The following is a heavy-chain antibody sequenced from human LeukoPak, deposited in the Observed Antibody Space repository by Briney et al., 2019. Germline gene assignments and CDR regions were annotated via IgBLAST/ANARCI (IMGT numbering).Heavy chain of an antibody. Sequence: SGPTLVKPTETLTLTCTFSGFSLNTRGVGVGWIRQAPGKALEWLALTSRDDDKRYRPSLKSRLTITKDTSKNQVALTLANLDPVDTATYYCAHTGSAHGDDWFDPWGQGTLVTVSS. J-gene: IGHJ5*02. CDR1: GFSLNTRGVG. CDR3: AHTGSAHGDDWFDP. D-gene: IGHD7-27*01. V-gene: IGHV2-5*02. CDR2: TSRDDDK.